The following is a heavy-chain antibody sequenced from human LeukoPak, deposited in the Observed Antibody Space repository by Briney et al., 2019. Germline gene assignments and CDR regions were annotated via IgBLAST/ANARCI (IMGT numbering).Heavy chain of an antibody. J-gene: IGHJ4*02. Sequence: ASVKVSCKVSGYTLTELSMHWVRQAPGKGLERMGGFDPEDGETIYAQKFQGRVTMTEDTSTDTAYMELSSLRSEDTAVYYCATGNYYYGSGSYYSLDYWGQGTLVTVSS. CDR3: ATGNYYYGSGSYYSLDY. V-gene: IGHV1-24*01. CDR1: GYTLTELS. D-gene: IGHD3-10*01. CDR2: FDPEDGET.